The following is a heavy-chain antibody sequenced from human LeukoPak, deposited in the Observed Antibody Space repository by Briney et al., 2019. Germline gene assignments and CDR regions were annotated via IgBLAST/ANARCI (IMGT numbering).Heavy chain of an antibody. D-gene: IGHD5-12*01. CDR3: AKASVATGGY. J-gene: IGHJ4*02. CDR2: VSSDGSVD. V-gene: IGHV3-30*18. CDR1: GFTFSNYG. Sequence: GRSLRLSCAASGFTFSNYGMHWVRQAPGKGLEWVAVVSSDGSVDYYADSVRGRFTISRDNSKNTLYLQMNSLRAEDTAVYYCAKASVATGGYWGQGTLVTVSS.